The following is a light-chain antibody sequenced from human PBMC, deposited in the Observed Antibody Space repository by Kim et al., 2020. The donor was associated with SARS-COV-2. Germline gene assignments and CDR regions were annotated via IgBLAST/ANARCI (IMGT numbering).Light chain of an antibody. CDR3: QQQDSYPLT. Sequence: SVGDRVIITGRASQGIRSFLTWYQHKPGKAPKVLIYGASTLQSGVPSRFSGSGSGTDFTLTISSLQPEDFATYYCQQQDSYPLTFGGGTKVDIK. V-gene: IGKV1-9*01. CDR1: QGIRSF. CDR2: GAS. J-gene: IGKJ4*01.